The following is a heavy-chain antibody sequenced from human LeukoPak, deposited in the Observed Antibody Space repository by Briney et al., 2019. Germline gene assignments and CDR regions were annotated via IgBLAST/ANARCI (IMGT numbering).Heavy chain of an antibody. J-gene: IGHJ6*04. Sequence: GGSLRLSCAASGFTFSSYEMNWVRQAPGKGLEWVSYISSSGSTIYYADSVKGRFTISRDNAKNPLYLQMNSLRAEDTAVYYCAREVSLAATGYYYYGMDVWGKGTTVTVSS. V-gene: IGHV3-48*03. CDR2: ISSSGSTI. CDR3: AREVSLAATGYYYYGMDV. D-gene: IGHD2-15*01. CDR1: GFTFSSYE.